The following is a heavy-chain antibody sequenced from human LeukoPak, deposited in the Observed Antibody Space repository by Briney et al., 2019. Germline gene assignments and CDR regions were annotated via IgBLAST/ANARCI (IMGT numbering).Heavy chain of an antibody. Sequence: SVKVSCKASGGTFSSYAISWVRQAPGQGLEWMGRIIPIFGIANYAQKFQGRVTITADKSTSKAYMELSSLRSEDTAVYYCARSLIVVVPAALDAFDIWGQGTMVTVSS. CDR3: ARSLIVVVPAALDAFDI. D-gene: IGHD2-2*01. CDR1: GGTFSSYA. J-gene: IGHJ3*02. V-gene: IGHV1-69*04. CDR2: IIPIFGIA.